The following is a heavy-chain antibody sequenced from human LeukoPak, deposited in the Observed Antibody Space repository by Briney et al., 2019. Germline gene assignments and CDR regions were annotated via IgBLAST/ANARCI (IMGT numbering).Heavy chain of an antibody. CDR2: INSKSGGT. V-gene: IGHV1-2*02. Sequence: ASVKVSRKASGYTFTGNYMHWVREAPGQGLERRGWINSKSGGTNYAQKFRGRVSLTRDTSINTAYMQLSRLRSDDTAVYYCARSPHILTGENFDYWGQGTPVTVSS. CDR1: GYTFTGNY. CDR3: ARSPHILTGENFDY. D-gene: IGHD3-9*01. J-gene: IGHJ4*02.